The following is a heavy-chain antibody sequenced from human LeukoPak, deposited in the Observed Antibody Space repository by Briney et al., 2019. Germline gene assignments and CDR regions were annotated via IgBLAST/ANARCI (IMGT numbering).Heavy chain of an antibody. D-gene: IGHD2-15*01. CDR1: GFTFSSYS. J-gene: IGHJ3*02. V-gene: IGHV3-21*01. CDR2: ISSSSSYI. Sequence: PGGSLRLSCAASGFTFSSYSMNWVRQAPGKGLEWVSSISSSSSYIYYADSVKGRFTISRDNAKNSLYLQMNSLRAEDTAVYYCAREVVANEDAFDIWGQGTMVTVSS. CDR3: AREVVANEDAFDI.